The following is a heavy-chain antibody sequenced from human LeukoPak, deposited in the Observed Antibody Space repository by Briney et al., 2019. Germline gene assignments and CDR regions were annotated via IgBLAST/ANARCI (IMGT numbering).Heavy chain of an antibody. J-gene: IGHJ6*02. CDR3: ATPMVRAAPAYYYYGMDV. Sequence: ASVKVSCKVSGYTLTELSMHWVRQAPGKGLEWMGGFDPEDGETIYAQKFQGRVTRTEDTSTDTAYMELSSLRSEDTAVYYCATPMVRAAPAYYYYGMDVWGQGTTVTVSS. CDR1: GYTLTELS. CDR2: FDPEDGET. D-gene: IGHD3-10*01. V-gene: IGHV1-24*01.